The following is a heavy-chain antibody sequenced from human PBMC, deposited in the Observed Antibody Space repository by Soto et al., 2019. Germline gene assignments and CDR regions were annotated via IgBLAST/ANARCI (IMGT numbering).Heavy chain of an antibody. CDR1: GFTFSSYS. CDR2: ISSSSSYI. CDR3: ARDSPMVRGVIDWFDL. J-gene: IGHJ5*02. V-gene: IGHV3-21*01. D-gene: IGHD3-10*01. Sequence: GGSLRLSCAASGFTFSSYSMNWVRQAPGKGLEWVSSISSSSSYIYYADSVKGRFTISRDNAKNSLYLQMNSLRAEDTAVYYCARDSPMVRGVIDWFDLWGQGTLVTVSS.